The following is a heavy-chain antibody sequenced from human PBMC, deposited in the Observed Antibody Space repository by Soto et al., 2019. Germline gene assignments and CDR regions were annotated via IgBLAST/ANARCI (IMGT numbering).Heavy chain of an antibody. CDR3: ARAQFYSGSGNYNNLMFDA. V-gene: IGHV4-30-2*01. J-gene: IGHJ5*02. Sequence: PSETLSLTCAVSGGSIGGVGYSWSWIRQPPGGGLEGIGYIYHSGTFLKSPSLKTRLTMSLDMSNNQFSLTLNSMTAADTAVYYCARAQFYSGSGNYNNLMFDAWGQGIQVTVSS. CDR2: IYHSGTF. CDR1: GGSIGGVGYS. D-gene: IGHD3-10*01.